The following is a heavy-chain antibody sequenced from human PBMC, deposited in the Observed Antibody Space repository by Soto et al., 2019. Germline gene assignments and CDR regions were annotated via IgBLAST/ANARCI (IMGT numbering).Heavy chain of an antibody. V-gene: IGHV1-18*01. CDR1: GYTFTSYG. CDR2: ISAYNGNT. D-gene: IGHD6-13*01. CDR3: ARGIAAAGTFHYYNYYYGMDV. J-gene: IGHJ6*02. Sequence: KASSKAPGYTFTSYGICWLRHSPEQGLEWMGWISAYNGNTNYAQKLQGRVTMTTDTSTSTAYMELRSLRSDDTAVYYCARGIAAAGTFHYYNYYYGMDVWGQGTTVTLSS.